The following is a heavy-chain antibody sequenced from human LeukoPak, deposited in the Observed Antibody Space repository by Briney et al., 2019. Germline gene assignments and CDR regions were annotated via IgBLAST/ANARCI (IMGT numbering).Heavy chain of an antibody. CDR1: GGTFNNSP. J-gene: IGHJ4*02. CDR3: ATENGHVTMVTNFAY. D-gene: IGHD4-17*01. V-gene: IGHV1-69*04. CDR2: IIPLLAIA. Sequence: PVKVSCKASGGTFNNSPITWVRQAPGQGLEWVGRIIPLLAIANYAPKFQGRVTITADKSTTTANMEVNSLRSEDTAVYYCATENGHVTMVTNFAYWGQGTLVTVSS.